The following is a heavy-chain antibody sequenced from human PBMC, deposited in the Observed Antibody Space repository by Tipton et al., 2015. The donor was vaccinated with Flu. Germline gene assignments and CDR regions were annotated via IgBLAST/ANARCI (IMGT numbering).Heavy chain of an antibody. CDR2: ILYSGIP. CDR3: ARVTELLWFGEARGWFDP. J-gene: IGHJ5*02. Sequence: TLSLTCTVSGGSISSDYWSWIRQPPGKGLEWIGSILYSGIPKNNPSPKSRVTLSGDTSKNQFSLKLSSVTAADTAVYYCARVTELLWFGEARGWFDPWGQGTLVTVSS. CDR1: GGSISSDY. D-gene: IGHD3-10*01. V-gene: IGHV4-59*12.